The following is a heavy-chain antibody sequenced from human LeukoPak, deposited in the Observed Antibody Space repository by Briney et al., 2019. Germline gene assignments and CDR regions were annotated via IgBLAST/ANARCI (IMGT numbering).Heavy chain of an antibody. Sequence: GGPLRLSCAASGFSFSSYAMSWVRQAPGKGREGVSSISSGGNYIYYADSVKGRFTISRDNSKNSLYLQMNSLRAEDTAVFFCARGLGPTNAFDIWGQGTMVTVSS. J-gene: IGHJ3*02. CDR2: ISSGGNYI. V-gene: IGHV3-21*06. CDR1: GFSFSSYA. CDR3: ARGLGPTNAFDI. D-gene: IGHD1-26*01.